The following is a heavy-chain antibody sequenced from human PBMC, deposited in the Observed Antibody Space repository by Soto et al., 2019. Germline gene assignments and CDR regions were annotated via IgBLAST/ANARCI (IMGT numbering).Heavy chain of an antibody. J-gene: IGHJ4*02. D-gene: IGHD6-19*01. CDR1: GFSLSSTRVA. V-gene: IGHV2-5*02. CDR2: IYWDDDK. Sequence: QITLKESGPTLVKPTQTLTLTCTFSGFSLSSTRVAVGWIRQPPGKALEWVALIYWDDDKRYSPFLKSRLTITKDTSKNQVVLTMTNIDPVDTATYYCAHSVVAGSGDYFDYWGQGTLVTVSS. CDR3: AHSVVAGSGDYFDY.